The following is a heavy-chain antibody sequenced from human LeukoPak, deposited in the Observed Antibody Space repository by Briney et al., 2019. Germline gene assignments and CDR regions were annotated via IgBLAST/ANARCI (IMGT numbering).Heavy chain of an antibody. CDR2: ISAYNGST. J-gene: IGHJ4*02. V-gene: IGHV1-18*01. D-gene: IGHD3-10*01. CDR1: GYTFTSYG. Sequence: GASVKVSCKASGYTFTSYGISWVRQAPGQGLEWMGWISAYNGSTNYAQKLQGRVTMTTDTSTSTAYMELRSLRSDDTAVYYCARVGAYGSGSYLYFDYWGQGTLVTVSS. CDR3: ARVGAYGSGSYLYFDY.